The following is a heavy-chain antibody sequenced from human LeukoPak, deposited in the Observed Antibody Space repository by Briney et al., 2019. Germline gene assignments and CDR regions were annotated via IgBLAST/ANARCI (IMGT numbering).Heavy chain of an antibody. V-gene: IGHV3-7*01. CDR2: VKQDGSEK. Sequence: PGGSLRLSCAASGFIFTNDWMSWVRQAPGKGLEWEANVKQDGSEKDYVDSVKGRFTISRDNAKNLLYLQMNSLRTEDTAVYYCSRVGPGGAGAFDYWGQGTLVTVSS. D-gene: IGHD6-13*01. CDR1: GFIFTNDW. CDR3: SRVGPGGAGAFDY. J-gene: IGHJ4*02.